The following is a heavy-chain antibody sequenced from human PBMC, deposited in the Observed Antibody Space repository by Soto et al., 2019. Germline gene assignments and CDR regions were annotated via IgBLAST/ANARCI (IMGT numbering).Heavy chain of an antibody. CDR3: AKYRRSVFYFDAFDI. CDR2: ISYDGVNK. Sequence: HLVESGGGVVQPGGSLRLSCAASGFAFSAFGMQWVRQTPAKGLEWVAVISYDGVNKNYTDSVKGRFTVSRDNSKNTLYLQMSTLTVDDTAVYYCAKYRRSVFYFDAFDIWGQRTVVAVSS. D-gene: IGHD3-22*01. CDR1: GFAFSAFG. J-gene: IGHJ3*02. V-gene: IGHV3-30*18.